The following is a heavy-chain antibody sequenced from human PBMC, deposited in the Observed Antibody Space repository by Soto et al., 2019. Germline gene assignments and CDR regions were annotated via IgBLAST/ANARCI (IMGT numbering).Heavy chain of an antibody. Sequence: DVQLLESGGGLVQPEGSLRLSCAASGFTFSSYAMGWVRQGPGKGLEPVAVVSIGGSTHYADSVRGRFTISRDNSKNTLSLQMNSLTAEDTAVYFCAKRRGAGGHFDYWGQGALVTVSS. CDR3: AKRRGAGGHFDY. D-gene: IGHD2-15*01. CDR2: VSIGGST. V-gene: IGHV3-23*01. CDR1: GFTFSSYA. J-gene: IGHJ4*02.